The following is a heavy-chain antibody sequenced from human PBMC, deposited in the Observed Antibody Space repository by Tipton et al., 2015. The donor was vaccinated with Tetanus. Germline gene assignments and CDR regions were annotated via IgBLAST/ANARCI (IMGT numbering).Heavy chain of an antibody. D-gene: IGHD3-10*01. J-gene: IGHJ4*02. CDR3: ARRMIITMVRGVVFDY. V-gene: IGHV5-51*01. Sequence: VQLVQSGAEVKKPGESLKISCKGSGYSFTSYWIGWVRQMPGKGLEWMGIIYPGDSDTRYSPSFQGQVTISADKSISTAYLQWSSLKASDTAMYYCARRMIITMVRGVVFDYWGQGTLVTVSS. CDR1: GYSFTSYW. CDR2: IYPGDSDT.